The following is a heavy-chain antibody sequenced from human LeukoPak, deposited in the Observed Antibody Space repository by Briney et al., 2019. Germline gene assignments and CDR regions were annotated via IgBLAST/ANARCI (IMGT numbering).Heavy chain of an antibody. D-gene: IGHD1-1*01. CDR2: IYYSGST. CDR1: GGSISSSSYY. J-gene: IGHJ4*02. V-gene: IGHV4-39*01. CDR3: ARHPNSETTFDY. Sequence: SETLSLTCTVSGGSISSSSYYWGWIRQPPGTGLEWIGSIYYSGSTYYNPSLKSRVTISVDTSKNQFSLKLSSVTAADTAVYYCARHPNSETTFDYWGQGTLVTVSS.